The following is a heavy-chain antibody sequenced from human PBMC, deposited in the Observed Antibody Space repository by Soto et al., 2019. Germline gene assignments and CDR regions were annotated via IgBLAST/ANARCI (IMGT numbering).Heavy chain of an antibody. J-gene: IGHJ4*02. D-gene: IGHD2-8*02. CDR1: GFIFSSYA. Sequence: AGGSLRLSCEASGFIFSSYAMNWVRQAPGKGLQWVSSITGSSDYTSYIASVKGRFTISRDNSKNTLYLQMNSLRAEDTAVYFCAKEQTTGVHYALDYWSQGTLVTVSS. CDR3: AKEQTTGVHYALDY. CDR2: ITGSSDYT. V-gene: IGHV3-23*01.